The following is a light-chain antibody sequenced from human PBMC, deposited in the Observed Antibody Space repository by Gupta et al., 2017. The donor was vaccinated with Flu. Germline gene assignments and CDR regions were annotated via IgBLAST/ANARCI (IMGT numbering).Light chain of an antibody. CDR2: GNT. CDR1: SSNIGSDYS. J-gene: IGLJ3*02. Sequence: QSVLTQPPSVSGAPGQRVSISCSGSSSNIGSDYSVHWYQQLPGTAPKLLIYGNTNRPSGVPDRFSGSKSGTSASLDIAGLQAEDEADYYCQSYDNSLSASNWVFGGGTKLTVL. CDR3: QSYDNSLSASNWV. V-gene: IGLV1-40*01.